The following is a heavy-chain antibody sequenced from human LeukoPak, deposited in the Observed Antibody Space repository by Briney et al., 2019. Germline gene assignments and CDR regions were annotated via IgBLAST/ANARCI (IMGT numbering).Heavy chain of an antibody. Sequence: SETLSLTCAVYGGSFSGYYWSWIRQPPGKGLEWIGEINHSGSTNYNPSLKSRVTISVDTSKNQFSLKLSSVTAADTAVYYCARGLRNSRQAYWGQGTLVTVSS. D-gene: IGHD4-23*01. J-gene: IGHJ4*02. V-gene: IGHV4-34*01. CDR1: GGSFSGYY. CDR3: ARGLRNSRQAY. CDR2: INHSGST.